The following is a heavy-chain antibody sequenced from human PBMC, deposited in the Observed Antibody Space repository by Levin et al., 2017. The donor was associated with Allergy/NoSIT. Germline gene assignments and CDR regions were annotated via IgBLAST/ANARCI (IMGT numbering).Heavy chain of an antibody. CDR3: ARDHGECSSGICHSDYFDF. Sequence: LAGGSLRLSCTASGVTFSIFGMHWVRQAPGKGLEWVALILNDGISVYYGDSVKGRFTISRDNSKNTLYLQMNSLRADDTAAYYCARDHGECSSGICHSDYFDFWGQGSLVTVSS. CDR1: GVTFSIFG. D-gene: IGHD2-15*01. CDR2: ILNDGISV. V-gene: IGHV3-33*01. J-gene: IGHJ4*02.